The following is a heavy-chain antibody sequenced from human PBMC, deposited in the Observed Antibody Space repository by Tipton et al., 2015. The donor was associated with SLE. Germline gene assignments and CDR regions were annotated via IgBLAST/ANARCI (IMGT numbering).Heavy chain of an antibody. V-gene: IGHV4-59*01. Sequence: TLSLTCSVSGGSINAYYWSWIRQPPGKGLEWIGYIYHSGSTNYNPSLKSRVTISVDTSKNQFSLKLSSVTAADTAVYYCAKGYCSGGSCYQDAFDIWGQGTMVTVSS. J-gene: IGHJ3*02. CDR2: IYHSGST. D-gene: IGHD2-15*01. CDR1: GGSINAYY. CDR3: AKGYCSGGSCYQDAFDI.